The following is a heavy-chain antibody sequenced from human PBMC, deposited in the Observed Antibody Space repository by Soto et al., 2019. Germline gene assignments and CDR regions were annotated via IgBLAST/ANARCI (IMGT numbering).Heavy chain of an antibody. CDR3: ARSIPDSRGGGVDV. V-gene: IGHV4-59*01. CDR1: GGSITSYY. CDR2: ISDIGST. Sequence: PSETLSLTCTVSGGSITSYYWTWIRQPPGQGLEWIGYISDIGSTSYNPSLTSRVTMLVDTSKKQFSLKLSSVTEADSAVYFCARSIPDSRGGGVDVWGQGATVTVSS. D-gene: IGHD3-10*01. J-gene: IGHJ6*02.